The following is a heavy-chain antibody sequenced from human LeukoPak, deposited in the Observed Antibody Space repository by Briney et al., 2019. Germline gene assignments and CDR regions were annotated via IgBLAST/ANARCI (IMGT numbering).Heavy chain of an antibody. J-gene: IGHJ4*02. D-gene: IGHD2-15*01. CDR3: ARVCSGGSCYSDYFDY. CDR2: ISAYNGNT. CDR1: GYTFTSYG. V-gene: IGHV1-18*01. Sequence: ASVKVSCKASGYTFTSYGISWVRQAPGQGLEWMGWISAYNGNTNYAQKLQGRVTMTTDTSTSTACMELRSLRSDDTAVYYCARVCSGGSCYSDYFDYWGQGTLVTVSS.